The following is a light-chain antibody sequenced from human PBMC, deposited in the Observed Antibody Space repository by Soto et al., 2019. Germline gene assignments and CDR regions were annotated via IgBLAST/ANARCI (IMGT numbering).Light chain of an antibody. CDR3: QQYNYWPRT. Sequence: EIVFTQSPCTLSLSLGERATLSCRASQSVSSSYLAWYQQKPGQAPRLLIYGASSRATGIPARFSGSGSGTEFTLTISSLQSEDFAVYYCQQYNYWPRTFGQGTKVDIK. CDR1: QSVSSSY. CDR2: GAS. V-gene: IGKV3D-15*01. J-gene: IGKJ1*01.